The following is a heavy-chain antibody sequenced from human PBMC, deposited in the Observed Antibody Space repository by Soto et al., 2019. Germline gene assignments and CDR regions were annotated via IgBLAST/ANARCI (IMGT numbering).Heavy chain of an antibody. CDR3: AGETGLPAATPSFDY. Sequence: QVQLVESGGGVVQPGRSLRLSCAASGFTFSSYAMHWVRQAPGKGLEWVAVISYDGSNKNYADFVKGRFTISRDNSKNTQYLQMNSLRGEDTAVYTCAGETGLPAATPSFDYLGPGTLLTVSS. CDR2: ISYDGSNK. J-gene: IGHJ4*02. CDR1: GFTFSSYA. V-gene: IGHV3-30-3*01. D-gene: IGHD2-2*01.